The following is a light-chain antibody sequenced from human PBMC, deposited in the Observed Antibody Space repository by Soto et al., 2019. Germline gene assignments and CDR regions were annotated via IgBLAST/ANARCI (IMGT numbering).Light chain of an antibody. V-gene: IGKV1-17*01. Sequence: DIQVTQSPSSLSASVGDRVSITCRARLDIRNALDWYPQKPGKAPKRLIYDASTLQRGVPSRFSGAGSGAEFTLTINGLQSEDFETYFCLQHKSSPWTFGQGTKVEL. CDR3: LQHKSSPWT. J-gene: IGKJ1*01. CDR2: DAS. CDR1: LDIRNA.